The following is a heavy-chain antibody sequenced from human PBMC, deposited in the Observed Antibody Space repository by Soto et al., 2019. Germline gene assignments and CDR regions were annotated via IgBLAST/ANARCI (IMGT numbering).Heavy chain of an antibody. CDR3: ARAPDIVLIRAYYYYGMDV. J-gene: IGHJ6*02. CDR2: ISYDGSNK. CDR1: GFTFSSYA. V-gene: IGHV3-30-3*01. Sequence: QVQLVESGGGVVQPGRSLRLSCAASGFTFSSYAMHWVRQAPGKGLEWVAVISYDGSNKYYADSVKGRFTISRDNSKNTLYVQMNSLRPEDTAVYYCARAPDIVLIRAYYYYGMDVWGQATTVTVSS. D-gene: IGHD2-8*01.